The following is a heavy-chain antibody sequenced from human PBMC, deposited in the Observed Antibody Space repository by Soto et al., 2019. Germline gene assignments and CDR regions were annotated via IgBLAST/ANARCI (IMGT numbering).Heavy chain of an antibody. V-gene: IGHV3-23*01. J-gene: IGHJ5*02. CDR3: AKDAIANDGIWLMDS. D-gene: IGHD3-16*01. CDR1: GFMFSDYA. CDR2: LLRPGRST. Sequence: GGSLRLSCAASGFMFSDYAMTWARQSPGKELEWVSGLLRPGRSTYYADSVKGRFTISGDTSANTVYLQMDSLRAEDTAVYYCAKDAIANDGIWLMDSWGQGTVVTVSS.